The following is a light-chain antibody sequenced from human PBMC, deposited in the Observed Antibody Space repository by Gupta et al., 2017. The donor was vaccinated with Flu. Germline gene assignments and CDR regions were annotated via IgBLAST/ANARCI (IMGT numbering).Light chain of an antibody. J-gene: IGLJ2*01. CDR1: SNDVGGYNY. Sequence: QSALTQPASVSGSPGQSITISCTGTSNDVGGYNYVSWYQQNPGKAPKLMIYEVSNRPSGVSNRFSGSKSGNTASLTISGLQAEDDADDYCTSYTSSTTLVFGGGTKVTVL. CDR2: EVS. V-gene: IGLV2-14*01. CDR3: TSYTSSTTLV.